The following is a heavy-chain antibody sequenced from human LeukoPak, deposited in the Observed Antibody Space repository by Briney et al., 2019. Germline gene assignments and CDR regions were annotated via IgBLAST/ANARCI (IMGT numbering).Heavy chain of an antibody. CDR2: ISSSSSTI. V-gene: IGHV3-48*01. Sequence: GGSLRLSCAASGFTFSSYSMNWVRQAPGKGLEWVSYISSSSSTIYYADSVKGRFTISRDNAKNTLYLQMNSLRAEDTAVYYCAMTGYSSSWYESDFDYWGQGTLVTVSS. CDR3: AMTGYSSSWYESDFDY. J-gene: IGHJ4*02. CDR1: GFTFSSYS. D-gene: IGHD6-13*01.